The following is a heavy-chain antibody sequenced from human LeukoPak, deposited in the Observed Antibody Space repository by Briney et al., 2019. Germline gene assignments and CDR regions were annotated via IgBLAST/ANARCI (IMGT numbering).Heavy chain of an antibody. CDR3: GSGGKSSSWYVDY. CDR1: GFTFSTYA. D-gene: IGHD6-13*01. J-gene: IGHJ4*02. CDR2: ISYDGGNK. V-gene: IGHV3-30-3*01. Sequence: GGSLRLSCAASGFTFSTYAMHWVRQTPGKGLEWVAVISYDGGNKFYADSVKGRFTISRDNSKNTLYLQMNSLRAEDTAVYYCGSGGKSSSWYVDYWGQGTLVTVSS.